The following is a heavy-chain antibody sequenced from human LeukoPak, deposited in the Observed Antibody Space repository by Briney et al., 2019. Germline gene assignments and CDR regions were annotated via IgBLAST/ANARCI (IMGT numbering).Heavy chain of an antibody. V-gene: IGHV3-49*04. Sequence: PGGSLRLSCAASGFRFSSYAMSWVRQAPGKGLEWVGFIRSKAYGATTEYAASLKDRFTISRDDSKSIAYLQVNSLKTEDTAVYYCTRILLKWELPGSDAFDIWGEGTMVTVSS. CDR3: TRILLKWELPGSDAFDI. CDR2: IRSKAYGATT. D-gene: IGHD1-26*01. J-gene: IGHJ3*02. CDR1: GFRFSSYA.